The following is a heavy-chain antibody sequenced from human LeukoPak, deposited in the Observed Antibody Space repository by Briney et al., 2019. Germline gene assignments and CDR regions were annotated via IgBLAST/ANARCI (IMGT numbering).Heavy chain of an antibody. CDR3: ASPRLYSSGWTPSPPFDY. CDR1: GFSVSDNH. J-gene: IGHJ4*02. Sequence: PGGSLRLSCAASGFSVSDNHMNWVRQAPGKGLEWVSNIYIGGATYYADFVKGRFTISRDNAKHSLYLQMNSLRAEDTAVYYCASPRLYSSGWTPSPPFDYWGQGTLVTVSP. V-gene: IGHV3-66*01. CDR2: IYIGGAT. D-gene: IGHD6-19*01.